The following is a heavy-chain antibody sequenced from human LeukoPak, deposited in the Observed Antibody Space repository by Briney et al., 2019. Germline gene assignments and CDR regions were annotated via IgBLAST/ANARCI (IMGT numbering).Heavy chain of an antibody. CDR1: GFTSSSYA. D-gene: IGHD2-2*02. CDR2: ISYDGINK. Sequence: GGSLRPSCAASGFTSSSYAMHWVRQAPGKGQEWVAVISYDGINKYYADSVKGRFTISRDNSKNTLYLQMNSLRAEDTAVYYCARAPRYSSSTSCYTRFNWFDPWGQGTLVTVSS. CDR3: ARAPRYSSSTSCYTRFNWFDP. V-gene: IGHV3-30-3*01. J-gene: IGHJ5*02.